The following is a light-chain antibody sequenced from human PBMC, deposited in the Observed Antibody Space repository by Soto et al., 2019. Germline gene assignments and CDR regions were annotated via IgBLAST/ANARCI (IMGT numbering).Light chain of an antibody. CDR3: QQSYSTPLT. V-gene: IGKV1-39*01. J-gene: IGKJ4*01. CDR2: AAS. CDR1: QSIFNF. Sequence: DIQMTQSPSSLSASVGDRVTISCWASQSIFNFLNWYQQKPGKAPKLVIYAASSLQSGVPSRFSGSGSGTDFTLTISSLQPEDFATYYCQQSYSTPLTFGGGTKVDIK.